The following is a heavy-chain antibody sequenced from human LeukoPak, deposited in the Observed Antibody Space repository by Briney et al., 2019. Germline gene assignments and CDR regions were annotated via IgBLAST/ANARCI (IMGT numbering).Heavy chain of an antibody. J-gene: IGHJ4*02. CDR2: IFPADSDT. Sequence: GESLKISCKASGXSFTNYCIAWVRQMPGKGLEWMGSIFPADSDTRYSPSFQGQVTISADKSISTAYLQWSSLKASDTTMYYCARRRSGSGRPFDYWGQGTLVTVSS. D-gene: IGHD3-10*01. V-gene: IGHV5-51*01. CDR1: GXSFTNYC. CDR3: ARRRSGSGRPFDY.